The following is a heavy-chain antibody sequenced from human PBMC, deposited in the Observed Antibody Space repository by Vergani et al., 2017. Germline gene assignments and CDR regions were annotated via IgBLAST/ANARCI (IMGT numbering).Heavy chain of an antibody. CDR3: GRVADFYGLGSRLLGL. Sequence: QVRLQESGPGLVKPSETLSLTCSVPGGSMSGYYWSWIRQPPGKELEWIGYMYHSGSTNYNPSLETRVTISGDTSKNQFSLKLNSVTAADTAVYYCGRVADFYGLGSRLLGLWGQGILVTVSS. D-gene: IGHD3-10*01. J-gene: IGHJ4*02. V-gene: IGHV4-59*01. CDR2: MYHSGST. CDR1: GGSMSGYY.